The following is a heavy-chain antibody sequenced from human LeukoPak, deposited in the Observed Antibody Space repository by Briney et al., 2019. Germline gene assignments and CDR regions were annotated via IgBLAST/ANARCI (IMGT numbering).Heavy chain of an antibody. CDR1: GVSISSSNW. J-gene: IGHJ4*02. Sequence: PSETLSLTCAVSGVSISSSNWWSWVRQPPGKGLEWIGEISHSGSRNYNPSLKSRVTISVDKSKNQFSLKLSSVTAADTAVYYCATENEGFDYWGQGTLVTVSS. V-gene: IGHV4-4*02. CDR2: ISHSGSR. D-gene: IGHD1-1*01. CDR3: ATENEGFDY.